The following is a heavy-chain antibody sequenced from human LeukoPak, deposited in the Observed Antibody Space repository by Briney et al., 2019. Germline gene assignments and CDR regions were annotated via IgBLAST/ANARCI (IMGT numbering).Heavy chain of an antibody. Sequence: PSETLSLTCAVYGGSFSGYYWSWIRQPPGKGLEWIGEINHSGSTNYNPSLKSRVTISVDTSKNQFSLKLSSVTAADTAVYYCARGKRIMITLGGVIVPDYWGQGTPVTVSS. V-gene: IGHV4-34*01. CDR2: INHSGST. J-gene: IGHJ4*02. CDR3: ARGKRIMITLGGVIVPDY. D-gene: IGHD3-16*02. CDR1: GGSFSGYY.